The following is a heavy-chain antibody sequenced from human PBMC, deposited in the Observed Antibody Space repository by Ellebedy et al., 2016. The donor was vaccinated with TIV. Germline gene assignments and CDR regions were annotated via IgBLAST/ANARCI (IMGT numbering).Heavy chain of an antibody. CDR3: ARSLGIGPYGMDV. J-gene: IGHJ6*02. D-gene: IGHD1-26*01. Sequence: PGGSLRLSCAASGFTFSTFSMNWVRKAQGKGLERVSSISYYSSYIYYADSVKGRFTISRDDAKNSLYLQLNSLGVEDTALYYCARSLGIGPYGMDVWGQGTTVTVSS. CDR1: GFTFSTFS. V-gene: IGHV3-21*01. CDR2: ISYYSSYI.